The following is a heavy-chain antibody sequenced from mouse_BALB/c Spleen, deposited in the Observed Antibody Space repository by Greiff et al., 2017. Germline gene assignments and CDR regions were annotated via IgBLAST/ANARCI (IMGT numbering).Heavy chain of an antibody. CDR2: IDPANGNT. CDR3: ARGLGRNFDY. J-gene: IGHJ2*01. CDR1: GFNIKDTY. D-gene: IGHD4-1*01. V-gene: IGHV14-3*02. Sequence: VQLQQSGAELVKPGASVKLSCTASGFNIKDTYMHWVKQRPEQGLEWIGRIDPANGNTKYDLKFQGKATITADTSSNTAYLQLSSLTSEDTAVYYCARGLGRNFDYWGQGTTLTVSS.